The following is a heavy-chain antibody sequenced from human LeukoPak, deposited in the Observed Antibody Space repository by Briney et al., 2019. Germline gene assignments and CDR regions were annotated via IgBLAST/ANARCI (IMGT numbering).Heavy chain of an antibody. J-gene: IGHJ3*02. D-gene: IGHD4-17*01. Sequence: SVKVSCKASGGTFSSYTISWVRQAPGQGLEWMGRIIPILGIANYAQKFQGRVTITADKSTSTAYMELSSLRSEDTAVYYCASPAWSPGATVTSYAFDIWGQGKMVTVSS. V-gene: IGHV1-69*02. CDR3: ASPAWSPGATVTSYAFDI. CDR1: GGTFSSYT. CDR2: IIPILGIA.